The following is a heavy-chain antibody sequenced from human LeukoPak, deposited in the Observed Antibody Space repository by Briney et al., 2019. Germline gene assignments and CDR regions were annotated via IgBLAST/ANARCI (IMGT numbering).Heavy chain of an antibody. Sequence: PSETLSLTCTVSGGSITSYYWSWLRQPPGKGLEWIGYLFHRGTRRYNPSLKSRVTISADTTKNQIFLTLNSTTAADTAVYYCARRRGWKQQLVYFDYWGQGTLATVSS. V-gene: IGHV4-59*08. D-gene: IGHD6-13*01. J-gene: IGHJ4*02. CDR1: GGSITSYY. CDR3: ARRRGWKQQLVYFDY. CDR2: LFHRGTR.